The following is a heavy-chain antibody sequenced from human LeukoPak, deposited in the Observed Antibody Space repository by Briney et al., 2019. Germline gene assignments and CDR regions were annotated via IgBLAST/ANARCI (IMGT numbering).Heavy chain of an antibody. CDR2: IYHSGST. CDR3: ARGTATGDYYYYCYMDV. J-gene: IGHJ6*03. D-gene: IGHD1-14*01. Sequence: PSETLSLTCAVSGGSISSGGYSWSWIRQPPGKGLEWIGYIYHSGSTYYNPSLKSRVTMSVDTSKNQFSLKLSSVTAADTAVYYCARGTATGDYYYYCYMDVWGKGTTVTVSS. CDR1: GGSISSGGYS. V-gene: IGHV4-30-2*01.